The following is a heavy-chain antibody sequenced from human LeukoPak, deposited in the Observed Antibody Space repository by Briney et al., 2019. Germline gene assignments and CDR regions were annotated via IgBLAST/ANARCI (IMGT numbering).Heavy chain of an antibody. CDR3: ARVSGSNWLDY. CDR1: GYSISSGYY. D-gene: IGHD1-26*01. J-gene: IGHJ4*02. CDR2: TYHSGST. Sequence: SETLSLTCTVSGYSISSGYYWGWIRQPPGKGLEWIGSTYHSGSTYYNPSLKSRVTISVDTSKNQFSLNLGSVTAADTAVYYCARVSGSNWLDYWGQGTLVTVSS. V-gene: IGHV4-38-2*02.